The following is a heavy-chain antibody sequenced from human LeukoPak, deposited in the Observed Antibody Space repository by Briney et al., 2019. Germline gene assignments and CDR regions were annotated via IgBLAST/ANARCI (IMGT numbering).Heavy chain of an antibody. CDR2: ISSSADTI. CDR1: GFIFGSDE. CDR3: TKERGSY. Sequence: PGGSLRLSCAASGFIFGSDEMTWVRQAPGKGLESVSFISSSADTILYADSVKGRFTISRDNGKNALYLQMNSLRAEDTAVYYCTKERGSYWGQGTLVTVSS. J-gene: IGHJ4*02. V-gene: IGHV3-48*03.